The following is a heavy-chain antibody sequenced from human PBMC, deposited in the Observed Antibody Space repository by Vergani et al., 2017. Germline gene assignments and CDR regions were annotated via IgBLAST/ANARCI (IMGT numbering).Heavy chain of an antibody. D-gene: IGHD3-9*01. Sequence: QLQLQESGPGLVKPSETLSLTCTVSGGSISSSSYYWGWIRQPPGKGLEWIGSIYYSGSTYYNPSLKSRVTISVGTSKNQFSLKLSSVTAADTAVYYCARHYYDILTGWQSNWFDPWGQGTLVTVSS. CDR2: IYYSGST. J-gene: IGHJ5*02. CDR1: GGSISSSSYY. CDR3: ARHYYDILTGWQSNWFDP. V-gene: IGHV4-39*07.